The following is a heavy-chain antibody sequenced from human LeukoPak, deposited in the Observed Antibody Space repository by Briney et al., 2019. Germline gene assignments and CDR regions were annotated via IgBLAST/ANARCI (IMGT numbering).Heavy chain of an antibody. CDR2: ISGSGGST. J-gene: IGHJ3*02. D-gene: IGHD3-3*01. Sequence: GGSLRLSCAASGFTFSSYAMSWVRQAPGKGLEWVSAISGSGGSTYYADSVKGRFTISRDNSKNTLYLQMNSLRAEDTAVYYCAKDAYDFWSGYNHDAFDIWGQGTMVTVSS. CDR3: AKDAYDFWSGYNHDAFDI. CDR1: GFTFSSYA. V-gene: IGHV3-23*01.